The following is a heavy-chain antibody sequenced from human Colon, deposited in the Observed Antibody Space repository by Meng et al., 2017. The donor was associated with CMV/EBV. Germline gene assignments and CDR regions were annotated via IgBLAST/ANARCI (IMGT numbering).Heavy chain of an antibody. CDR3: ARGSGRYYYGSGSYWPLYYYYGMDV. V-gene: IGHV4-34*01. J-gene: IGHJ6*02. CDR2: INHSGST. D-gene: IGHD3-10*01. CDR1: GGSFSGYY. Sequence: GSLRLSCAVYGGSFSGYYWSWIRQPPGKGLEWIGEINHSGSTNYNPSLKSRVTISVDTSKNQFSLKLSSVTAADTAVYYCARGSGRYYYGSGSYWPLYYYYGMDVWGQGTTVTVSS.